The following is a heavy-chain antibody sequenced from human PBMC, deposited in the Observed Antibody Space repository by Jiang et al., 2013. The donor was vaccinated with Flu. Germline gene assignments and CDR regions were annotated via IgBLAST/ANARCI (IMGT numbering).Heavy chain of an antibody. Sequence: VQLVESGGGVVQPGRSLRLSCAASAFSFNTYAMHWVRQAPGKGLEWVALISYDGKNKYYGDSVKGRFTISRDNSKNTLYLEMNSLRADDTAVYYCARGDDYDSSYYHIDYWGQGTLVTVSS. CDR1: AFSFNTYA. CDR3: ARGDDYDSSYYHIDY. D-gene: IGHD3-22*01. CDR2: ISYDGKNK. V-gene: IGHV3-30*04. J-gene: IGHJ4*02.